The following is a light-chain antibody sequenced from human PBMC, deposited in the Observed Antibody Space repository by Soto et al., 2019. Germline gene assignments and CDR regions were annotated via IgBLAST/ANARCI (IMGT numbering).Light chain of an antibody. V-gene: IGKV3-15*01. CDR3: QQYNNWPPIT. CDR2: DTS. J-gene: IGKJ5*01. CDR1: QSVSIK. Sequence: EIVITQFPAPPSVSPGERATLSCRASQSVSIKLAWYQQKPGQAPRLLIYDTSTRATGIPARFSGSGSGTEFTLTISSLQSEDFAVYYCQQYNNWPPITFGQGTRLEIK.